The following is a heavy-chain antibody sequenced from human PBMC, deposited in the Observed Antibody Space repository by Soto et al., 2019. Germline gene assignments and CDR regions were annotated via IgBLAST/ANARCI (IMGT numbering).Heavy chain of an antibody. Sequence: AETLSLTCTVCGGSVSSGNYYWSWIRQPPGEGLEWIGYFYYTGSINYNPSLKSRVTISIDASKNQFSLRLSSVTAADTAVYYCARSMFYSDGSNYSPFDYWAQGTLVTVSS. CDR2: FYYTGSI. CDR3: ARSMFYSDGSNYSPFDY. CDR1: GGSVSSGNYY. V-gene: IGHV4-61*01. J-gene: IGHJ4*02. D-gene: IGHD3-22*01.